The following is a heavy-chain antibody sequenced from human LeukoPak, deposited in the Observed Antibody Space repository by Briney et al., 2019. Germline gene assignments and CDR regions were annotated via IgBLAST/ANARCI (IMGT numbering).Heavy chain of an antibody. J-gene: IGHJ4*02. Sequence: GASVKVSCKASGYTFTGYYMHWVRQAPGQGLEWMGWINPNSGGTNYAQKFQGRVTMTRDTSISTAYMELSRLRSDDTAVYYCAREQQQLPEYFDYWGQGTLVTVSS. D-gene: IGHD6-13*01. CDR3: AREQQQLPEYFDY. CDR1: GYTFTGYY. CDR2: INPNSGGT. V-gene: IGHV1-2*02.